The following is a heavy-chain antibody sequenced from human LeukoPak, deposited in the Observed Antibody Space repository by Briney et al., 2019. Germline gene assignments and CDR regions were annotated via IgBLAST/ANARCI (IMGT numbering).Heavy chain of an antibody. Sequence: TSVKVSCKASGYTFTSYGISWVRQAPGQGLEWMGWISVYNGNTNYAQKLQGRVTMTTDTSTSTAYMELRSLRSDDTAVYYCARVVSSRWFDPWGQGTLVTVSS. J-gene: IGHJ5*02. CDR3: ARVVSSRWFDP. CDR2: ISVYNGNT. CDR1: GYTFTSYG. V-gene: IGHV1-18*01.